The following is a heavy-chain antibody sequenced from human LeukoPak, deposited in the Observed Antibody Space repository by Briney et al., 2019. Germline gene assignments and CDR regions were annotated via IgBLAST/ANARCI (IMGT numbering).Heavy chain of an antibody. CDR3: ARDPKIAARMTFDY. CDR2: ISYDGSNK. D-gene: IGHD6-6*01. V-gene: IGHV3-30-3*01. J-gene: IGHJ4*02. Sequence: PGGSLRLSCAASGFTFSSYAMHWVRQAPGKGLEWVAVISYDGSNKYYADSVKGRFTISRDNSKNTLYLQMNSLRAEDTAVYYCARDPKIAARMTFDYWGQGTLVTVSS. CDR1: GFTFSSYA.